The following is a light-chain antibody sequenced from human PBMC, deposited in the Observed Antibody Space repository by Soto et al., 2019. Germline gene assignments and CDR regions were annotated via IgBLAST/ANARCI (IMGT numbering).Light chain of an antibody. CDR1: SSNIGSNT. CDR3: AAWDDSLNGWV. V-gene: IGLV1-44*01. Sequence: QSVLTQPPSASGTPGQRVTISCSGSSSNIGSNTVNWYQQLPGTAPKLLIYSNNQRPSGVPDRFSGSKSGTSASLAIRGLQSEDEADYCCAAWDDSLNGWVFGGWTQLTVL. CDR2: SNN. J-gene: IGLJ3*02.